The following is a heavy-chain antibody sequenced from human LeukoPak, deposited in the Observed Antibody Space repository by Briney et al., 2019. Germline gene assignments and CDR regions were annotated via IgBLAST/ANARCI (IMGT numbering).Heavy chain of an antibody. CDR2: ISSSGSTI. J-gene: IGHJ4*02. V-gene: IGHV3-48*03. Sequence: PGGSLRLSCAASGFTFSSYEMNWVRQAPGKGLEWVSYISSSGSTIYYADSVKGRFTISRDNAKNSLYLQMNSLRAEDTAVYYCARDSSGYFKGGFDYWGQGTLVTVSS. D-gene: IGHD3-22*01. CDR3: ARDSSGYFKGGFDY. CDR1: GFTFSSYE.